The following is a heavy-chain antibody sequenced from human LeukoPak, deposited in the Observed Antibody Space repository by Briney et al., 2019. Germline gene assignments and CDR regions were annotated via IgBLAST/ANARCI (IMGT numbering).Heavy chain of an antibody. CDR1: GYTFTGYY. CDR3: ATGPAHLERETQRGPNKGYYYYYMDV. Sequence: ASVKVSCKASGYTFTGYYMHWVRQATGQGLEWMGWMNPNSGNTGYAQKFQGRVTMTEDTSTDTAYMELSSLRSEDTAVYYCATGPAHLERETQRGPNKGYYYYYMDVWGKGTTVTVSS. J-gene: IGHJ6*03. D-gene: IGHD1-1*01. V-gene: IGHV1-8*02. CDR2: MNPNSGNT.